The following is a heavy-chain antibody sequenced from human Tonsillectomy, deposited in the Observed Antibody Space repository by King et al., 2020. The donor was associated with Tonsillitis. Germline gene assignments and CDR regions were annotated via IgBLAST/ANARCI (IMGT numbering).Heavy chain of an antibody. D-gene: IGHD3-16*01. CDR1: GFTFSNYG. J-gene: IGHJ3*02. Sequence: VQLVESGGGVVQPGGALRLSCAASGFTFSNYGMHWVRQAPGKGLEWVAFIRYDESDRYYSDSVKGRFTISRDNSKNTLYLQMNSVRSEDTAVYYCAKLGETSGHSVFDSWGQGTMVTVSS. V-gene: IGHV3-30*02. CDR2: IRYDESDR. CDR3: AKLGETSGHSVFDS.